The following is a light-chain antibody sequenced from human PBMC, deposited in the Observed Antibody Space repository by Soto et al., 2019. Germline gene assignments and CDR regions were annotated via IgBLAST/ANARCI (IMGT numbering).Light chain of an antibody. CDR2: EVS. Sequence: QSALTQPASVSGSPGQSIPISCTGTSSDVGGYNYVSWYQPHPGKAPKLMIYEVSNRPSGVSNRFSGSKSGNTASLTISGLQAEDEADYYCSSYTSRSTRVFGGGTKLTVL. V-gene: IGLV2-14*01. CDR1: SSDVGGYNY. J-gene: IGLJ3*02. CDR3: SSYTSRSTRV.